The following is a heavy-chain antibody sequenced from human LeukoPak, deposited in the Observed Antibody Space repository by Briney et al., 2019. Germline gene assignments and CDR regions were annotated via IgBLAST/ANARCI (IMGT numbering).Heavy chain of an antibody. CDR2: INPSGGST. CDR3: ARAGRLCVGTSCYRSSYYYCYMDV. J-gene: IGHJ6*03. Sequence: ASVKVSCKASGGTFSSYAISWVRQAPGQGLEWMGIINPSGGSTSYAQKFQGRVTMTRDMSTSTVYMELSSLRSEDTAVYYCARAGRLCVGTSCYRSSYYYCYMDVWGKGTTVTVSS. D-gene: IGHD2-2*02. V-gene: IGHV1-46*01. CDR1: GGTFSSYA.